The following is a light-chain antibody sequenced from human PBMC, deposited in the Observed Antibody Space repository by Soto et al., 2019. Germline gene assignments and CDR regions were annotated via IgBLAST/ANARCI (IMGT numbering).Light chain of an antibody. V-gene: IGKV3-20*01. CDR1: QSVSSNF. CDR3: QQYGSLPYT. CDR2: GAS. Sequence: EIVWTQSPGTRALSPGERATLSCRASQSVSSNFLAWYQRKPGQAPRLLIYGASSRATGIPDRFSGSGSGTVFTLTISSLEPEYFAVYYCQQYGSLPYTFGQATKLEIK. J-gene: IGKJ2*01.